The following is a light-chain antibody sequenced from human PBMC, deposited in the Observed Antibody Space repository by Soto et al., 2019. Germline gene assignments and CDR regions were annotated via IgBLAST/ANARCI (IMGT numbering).Light chain of an antibody. Sequence: DIQMTHSPGSLSVSVVDTVTITFRASQSIAASLAWYQHKPGEAPKLLIYDVSSLETGVPSRFSGSGSGKEFSPTIRGLQPDDFATYYCQQYDYSRTFGQGTKVDIK. CDR1: QSIAAS. V-gene: IGKV1-5*01. CDR2: DVS. J-gene: IGKJ1*01. CDR3: QQYDYSRT.